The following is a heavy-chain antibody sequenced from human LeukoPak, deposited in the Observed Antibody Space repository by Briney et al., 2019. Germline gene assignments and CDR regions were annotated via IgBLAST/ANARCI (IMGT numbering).Heavy chain of an antibody. D-gene: IGHD4-17*01. Sequence: GGSLRLSCAASGFTFSNFWMSWVRQAPGRGLKWVASIKEDGSEKYYVDSVKGRFTISRDNAKDPLYLQINSLRAEDTAMYYCARFPTGFDYWGQGTLVIVSS. CDR1: GFTFSNFW. CDR2: IKEDGSEK. V-gene: IGHV3-7*05. J-gene: IGHJ4*02. CDR3: ARFPTGFDY.